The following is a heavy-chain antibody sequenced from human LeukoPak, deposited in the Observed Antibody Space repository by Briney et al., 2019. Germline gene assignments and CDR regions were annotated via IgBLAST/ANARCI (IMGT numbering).Heavy chain of an antibody. V-gene: IGHV1-2*02. CDR3: EREGVIVVAPLDY. D-gene: IGHD3-22*01. J-gene: IGHJ4*02. CDR2: INPNSGGT. Sequence: ASVKVSCKASGYTFTGYYMHWVRPAPGQGLAWMGWINPNSGGTNYPQTFQGRVTMNRDTSISTAYMELSRLKSDDTAVYSCEREGVIVVAPLDYWGQGTLVTVSS. CDR1: GYTFTGYY.